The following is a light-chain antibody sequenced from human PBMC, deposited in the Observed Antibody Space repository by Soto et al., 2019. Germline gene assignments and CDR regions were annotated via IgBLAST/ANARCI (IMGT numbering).Light chain of an antibody. J-gene: IGLJ2*01. CDR1: NIGFKS. Sequence: SYVLTQPSSVSVAPGQTARITCGGNNIGFKSVYWYQQRPGQAPVLVVSEDTDRPAGIPERISASNSGNTATLTISGVEGGYEADYYCQVWDSGSDQLVFGGGTKLTVL. CDR2: EDT. CDR3: QVWDSGSDQLV. V-gene: IGLV3-21*02.